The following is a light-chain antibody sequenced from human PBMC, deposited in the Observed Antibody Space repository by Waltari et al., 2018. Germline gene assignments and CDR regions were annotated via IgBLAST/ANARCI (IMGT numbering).Light chain of an antibody. CDR3: QQYNNWPPHT. CDR1: QSVSSN. V-gene: IGKV3-15*01. J-gene: IGKJ2*01. CDR2: GAS. Sequence: EIVMPQSPATLSVSPGDRVSLSCRASQSVSSNLAWYQQKPGQAPRLRIYGASTRATGVPARFTGSGSGTEFTLTISSLQSEDCAGYYCQQYNNWPPHTFGQGTKLEIK.